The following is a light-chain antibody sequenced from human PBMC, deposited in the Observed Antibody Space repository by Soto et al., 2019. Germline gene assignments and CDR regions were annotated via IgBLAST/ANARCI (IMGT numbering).Light chain of an antibody. V-gene: IGLV2-8*01. CDR1: SSDVGFYNY. J-gene: IGLJ1*01. CDR2: EVN. Sequence: QSALTQPPSASGSPGQSVTISCTGTSSDVGFYNYVSWYQQHPGKVPKLMVYEVNKRPSGVPDRFSGSKSGNTASLTASGLQAEDEADYYCTSYAGGNNVFGSGTKLPVL. CDR3: TSYAGGNNV.